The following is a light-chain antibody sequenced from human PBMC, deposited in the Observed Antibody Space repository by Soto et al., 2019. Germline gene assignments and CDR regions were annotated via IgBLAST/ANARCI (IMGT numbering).Light chain of an antibody. Sequence: EIVLTQSPGTLSLSPGERATLSCSASQSVSSSYLAWYQQTPVQAPRLLIYGASSRATGIPDRFSGSGSGTDFTLTISRLEPEDFAAYYCQQYGSSPSITFGQGTKVDIK. V-gene: IGKV3-20*01. J-gene: IGKJ1*01. CDR3: QQYGSSPSIT. CDR1: QSVSSSY. CDR2: GAS.